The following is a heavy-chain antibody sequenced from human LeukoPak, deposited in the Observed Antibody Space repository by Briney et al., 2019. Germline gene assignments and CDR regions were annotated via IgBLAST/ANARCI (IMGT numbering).Heavy chain of an antibody. J-gene: IGHJ4*02. CDR1: GLTVSSNY. CDR2: IYSDGTT. Sequence: GGSLRLSCAASGLTVSSNYMSWVRQAPGKGLEWVSIIYSDGTTYYTDSVKGRFTISRDNSKNTVYLQMNSLRAEDTAVYYCARWYCSSTNCYYDYWGQGTLVTVSS. V-gene: IGHV3-53*01. D-gene: IGHD2-2*01. CDR3: ARWYCSSTNCYYDY.